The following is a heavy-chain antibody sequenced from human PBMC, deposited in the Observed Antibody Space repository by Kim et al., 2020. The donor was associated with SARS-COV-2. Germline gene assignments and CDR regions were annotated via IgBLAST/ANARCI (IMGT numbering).Heavy chain of an antibody. J-gene: IGHJ4*02. Sequence: GGSLRLSCAASGFTFSTYWMTWVRQAPGKGLEWVANIKHDGSEKYYEDSVKGRFTISRDNAQNSLHLQMNSLAAEDTAVYYCARAFRSWHYLLDFWGPGT. CDR2: IKHDGSEK. D-gene: IGHD6-13*01. CDR1: GFTFSTYW. V-gene: IGHV3-7*01. CDR3: ARAFRSWHYLLDF.